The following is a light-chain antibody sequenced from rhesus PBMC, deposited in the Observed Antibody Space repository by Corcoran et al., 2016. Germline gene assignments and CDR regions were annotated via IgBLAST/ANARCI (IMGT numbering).Light chain of an antibody. J-gene: IGKJ4*01. Sequence: DIQMTQSPSSLSASVGDRVTITCRASENVNNYLNWYQQKPGKAPKLLIYKASSLQSGVPSRFSGSGSRTDFTLTISNLQSEDFATYYCQQYSSSPLTFGGGTKVELK. CDR2: KAS. V-gene: IGKV1-22*01. CDR1: ENVNNY. CDR3: QQYSSSPLT.